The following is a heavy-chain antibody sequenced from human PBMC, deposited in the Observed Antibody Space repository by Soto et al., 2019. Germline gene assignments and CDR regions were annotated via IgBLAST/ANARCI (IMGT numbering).Heavy chain of an antibody. CDR3: ARHGAFCGGDCPFDP. J-gene: IGHJ5*02. D-gene: IGHD2-21*02. CDR2: IYYNGST. CDR1: EDSGRDRSYC. Sequence: SEPLCLTYTVFEDSGRDRSYCRNWIRQTPGKGLEWIGNIYYNGSTYNNPSLKSRVTMSVDASTNQFSLKLSSVTAADTAVYYCARHGAFCGGDCPFDPWGRGTPVTVSS. V-gene: IGHV4-39*01.